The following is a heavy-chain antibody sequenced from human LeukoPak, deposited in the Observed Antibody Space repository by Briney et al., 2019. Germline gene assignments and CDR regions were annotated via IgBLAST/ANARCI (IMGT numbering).Heavy chain of an antibody. Sequence: SETLSLTCAVSGYSISTGCYWGWIRQPPGKGLEWIGSIYHSGSTYYNPSLKSRVTISVDTSKNHFSLNLSSVTAADTAVYYCARDSLMTTAIDIWGQGTMVTVSS. V-gene: IGHV4-38-2*02. D-gene: IGHD4-17*01. CDR1: GYSISTGCY. CDR3: ARDSLMTTAIDI. J-gene: IGHJ3*02. CDR2: IYHSGST.